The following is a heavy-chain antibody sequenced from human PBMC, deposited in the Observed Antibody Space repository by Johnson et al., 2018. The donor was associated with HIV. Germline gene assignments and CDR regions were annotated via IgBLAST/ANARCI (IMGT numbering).Heavy chain of an antibody. CDR3: STDHPTAPLFVMNAFDI. J-gene: IGHJ3*02. D-gene: IGHD3-16*02. CDR2: IKSKTDGGTT. V-gene: IGHV3-15*01. Sequence: EVQLVESGGGLVKPGGSLRLSCAASGFTFSNAWMSWVRQAPGKGLEWVGRIKSKTDGGTTDYAAHVKGRFIISRDDSKDTLYLQMNSLKIEDTAVYYCSTDHPTAPLFVMNAFDIWGQGTMVTVSS. CDR1: GFTFSNAW.